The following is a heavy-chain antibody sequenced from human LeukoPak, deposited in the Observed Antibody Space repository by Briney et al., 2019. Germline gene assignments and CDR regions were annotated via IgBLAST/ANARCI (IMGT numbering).Heavy chain of an antibody. Sequence: ASVKVSCKASGSTFTGYYMHWVRQAPGQGLEWMGWINPSSGDTNYAQKFQGRVTMTRDTSISTAYMDLSRLRSDDTAVYYCGRDRYFGSGSSTPRWFDPWGQGTLVTVSS. CDR3: GRDRYFGSGSSTPRWFDP. CDR2: INPSSGDT. V-gene: IGHV1-2*02. D-gene: IGHD3-10*01. J-gene: IGHJ5*02. CDR1: GSTFTGYY.